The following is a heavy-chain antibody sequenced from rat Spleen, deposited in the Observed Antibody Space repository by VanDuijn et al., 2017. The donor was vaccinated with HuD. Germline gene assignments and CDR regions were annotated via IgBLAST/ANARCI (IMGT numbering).Heavy chain of an antibody. CDR1: GFTFSNYY. Sequence: EVQLVESGGGLVQPGRSLKLSCAASGFTFSNYYMAWVRQVPTKGLEWVAYISTGGGSTYYRGSVKGRFTISRNNAKSTLYLQMDSLRSEDTATYYCTRGYYGCHWGQGVMVTVSS. D-gene: IGHD1-6*01. J-gene: IGHJ2*01. CDR3: TRGYYGCH. V-gene: IGHV5-27*01. CDR2: ISTGGGST.